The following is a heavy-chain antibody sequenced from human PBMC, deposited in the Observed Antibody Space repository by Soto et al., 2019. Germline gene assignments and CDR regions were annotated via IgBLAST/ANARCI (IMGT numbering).Heavy chain of an antibody. J-gene: IGHJ6*03. CDR3: AKRPLHCTNGVCYSRFYYMDV. CDR1: GFTFSSYA. CDR2: ISDSGGST. Sequence: GGSLRLSCAASGFTFSSYAMTWVRQAPGKGLDWVSTISDSGGSTDYADSVRGRFTISRDNSKNTLYLHMNSLRAEDTAVYYCAKRPLHCTNGVCYSRFYYMDVWGKGTTVTVSS. D-gene: IGHD2-8*01. V-gene: IGHV3-23*01.